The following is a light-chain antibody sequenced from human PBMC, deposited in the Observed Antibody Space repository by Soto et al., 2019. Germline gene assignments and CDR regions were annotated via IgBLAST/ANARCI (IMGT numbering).Light chain of an antibody. CDR2: GAS. V-gene: IGKV3-20*01. J-gene: IGKJ1*01. CDR3: QQYGRT. CDR1: QSVSSSY. Sequence: IVMTQSPATLSVSPGERATLSCRASQSVSSSYLAWYQQKPGQAPRLLIYGASSRATGIPERFSGSGSGTDFTLTISRLEPEDFAVYYCQQYGRTFGQGTKVDIK.